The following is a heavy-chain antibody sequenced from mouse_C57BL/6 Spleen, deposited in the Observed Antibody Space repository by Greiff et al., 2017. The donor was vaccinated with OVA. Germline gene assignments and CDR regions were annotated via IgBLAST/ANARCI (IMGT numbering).Heavy chain of an antibody. CDR1: GYTFTSYW. Sequence: QVQLQQPGAELVKPGASVKMSCKASGYTFTSYWITWVKQRPGQGLEWIGDIYPGSGSTNYNEKFKSKATLTVDTSSSTAYMQLSSLTSEDSAVYYCARGGLTETWYAMDYWGQGTSVTVSS. CDR3: ARGGLTETWYAMDY. D-gene: IGHD4-1*01. V-gene: IGHV1-55*01. J-gene: IGHJ4*01. CDR2: IYPGSGST.